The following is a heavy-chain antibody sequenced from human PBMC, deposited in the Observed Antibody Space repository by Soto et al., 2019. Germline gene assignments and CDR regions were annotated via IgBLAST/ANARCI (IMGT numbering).Heavy chain of an antibody. CDR2: ISTYNGDT. CDR3: ARQGSWPYYYYGLDV. V-gene: IGHV1-18*01. CDR1: GYTITTSG. Sequence: QVQLVQSRPEVRKPGASVKVSCEASGYTITTSGISWVRQVPGQGLEWMGWISTYNGDTNSAQNFQGRVLMTADTSTDTAYMELMSLKSDDTAVYYCARQGSWPYYYYGLDVWGQGTTVTVSS. J-gene: IGHJ6*02. D-gene: IGHD1-26*01.